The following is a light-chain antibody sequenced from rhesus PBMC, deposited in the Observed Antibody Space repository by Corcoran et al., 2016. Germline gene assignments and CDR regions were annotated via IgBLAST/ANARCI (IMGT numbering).Light chain of an antibody. CDR2: SAY. Sequence: EIVMTQSPATLSLSPGETATLSCRASESVGSYLAWYQQKPGQAPKLLVHSAYFRATVSPARFSGSGSRTEFTLTISSLEPEDVGVYHCQQYNDLLYSFGQGTKVEIK. CDR3: QQYNDLLYS. CDR1: ESVGSY. J-gene: IGKJ2*01. V-gene: IGKV3-40*03.